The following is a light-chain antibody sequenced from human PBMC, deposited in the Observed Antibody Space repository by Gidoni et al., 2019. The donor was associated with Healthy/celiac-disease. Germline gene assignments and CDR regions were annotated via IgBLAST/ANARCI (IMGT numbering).Light chain of an antibody. Sequence: EIVLTQSPGPLSLSTGERATLSCRARQSVSSSYLAWYQQKPGQAPRLLIYGASSRATGIPDRFSGSGSGTDFTLTISRLEPEDFAVYYCQQYGSSPQTFGQGTKVEIK. CDR3: QQYGSSPQT. CDR2: GAS. V-gene: IGKV3-20*01. J-gene: IGKJ1*01. CDR1: QSVSSSY.